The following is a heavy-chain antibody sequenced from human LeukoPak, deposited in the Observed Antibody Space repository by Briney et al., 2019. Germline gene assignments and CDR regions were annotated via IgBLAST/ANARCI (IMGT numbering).Heavy chain of an antibody. CDR2: ISAYNGNT. Sequence: GASVKSSCKASAYTSTSYGISWVRQAPGHGLEWMGWISAYNGNTNYAQKLQGRVTMTTDTSTSTAYMELRSLRSDDTAVYYCARDLGGLAVALSPWGQGTLVTVSS. CDR1: AYTSTSYG. V-gene: IGHV1-18*04. J-gene: IGHJ5*02. CDR3: ARDLGGLAVALSP. D-gene: IGHD6-19*01.